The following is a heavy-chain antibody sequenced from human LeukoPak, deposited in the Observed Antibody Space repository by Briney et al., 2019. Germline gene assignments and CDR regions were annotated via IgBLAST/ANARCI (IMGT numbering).Heavy chain of an antibody. D-gene: IGHD1-1*01. CDR3: AKASCVSNADAVW. J-gene: IGHJ4*02. CDR2: MKGGGET. Sequence: GGSLGLSCAASGFSFSSYAMSWVRQAPARGLEWVSSMKGGGETFYADSVKGRFTLSRDSSRNTVFLQLNNLRVEDTAIYYCAKASCVSNADAVWWGQGTLVTVSS. V-gene: IGHV3-23*01. CDR1: GFSFSSYA.